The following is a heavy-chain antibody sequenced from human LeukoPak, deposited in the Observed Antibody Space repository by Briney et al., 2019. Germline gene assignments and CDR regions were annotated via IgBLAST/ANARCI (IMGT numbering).Heavy chain of an antibody. CDR3: ARDRDWGSSDPFDY. CDR1: GFTFDDYG. CDR2: ISGSGGST. Sequence: GGSLRLSCAASGFTFDDYGMSWVRQAPGKGLEWVSAISGSGGSTYYADSVKGRFTISRDNSKNTLYLQMNSLRSEDTAVYYCARDRDWGSSDPFDYWGQGTLVTVSS. J-gene: IGHJ4*02. D-gene: IGHD7-27*01. V-gene: IGHV3-23*01.